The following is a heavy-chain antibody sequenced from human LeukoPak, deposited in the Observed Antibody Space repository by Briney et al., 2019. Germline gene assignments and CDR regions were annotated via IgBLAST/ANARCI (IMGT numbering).Heavy chain of an antibody. V-gene: IGHV3-23*01. Sequence: GGSLRLSRAASGFIFSSYAMSWVRQAPGKGLEWVSAISGNGGSTYYADSVKGRFTISRGISKNTLYLQMNSLRAEDTAVYYCAKAGLGYSYGSSLYYFDYWGQGTLVTVSS. CDR1: GFIFSSYA. D-gene: IGHD5-18*01. CDR3: AKAGLGYSYGSSLYYFDY. CDR2: ISGNGGST. J-gene: IGHJ4*02.